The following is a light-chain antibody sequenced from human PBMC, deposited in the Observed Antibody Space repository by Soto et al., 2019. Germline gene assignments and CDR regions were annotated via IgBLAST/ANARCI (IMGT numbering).Light chain of an antibody. Sequence: EIVLTQSPATLSLSPGERATLSCRASQSVSSNLAWYQQKPGQAPRLLVYGASSRATGISDRFSGSGSGTDFTLTISRLEPEDFAVYYCQQYGSLSWTFGQGTKVDIK. CDR2: GAS. J-gene: IGKJ1*01. V-gene: IGKV3-20*01. CDR3: QQYGSLSWT. CDR1: QSVSSN.